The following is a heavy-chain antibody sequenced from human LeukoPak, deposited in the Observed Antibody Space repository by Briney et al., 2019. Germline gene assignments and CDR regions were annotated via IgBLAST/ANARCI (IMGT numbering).Heavy chain of an antibody. CDR3: ARGEYGSGSYHIDY. J-gene: IGHJ4*02. CDR1: EFIFDDYA. Sequence: PGRSLRLSCAASEFIFDDYAIHWVRQAPGKGLEWVSGISWNSGSIGYADSVKGRFTISRDNAKNSLYLQMNSLRAEDTAVYYCARGEYGSGSYHIDYWGQGTLVTVSS. V-gene: IGHV3-9*01. D-gene: IGHD3-10*01. CDR2: ISWNSGSI.